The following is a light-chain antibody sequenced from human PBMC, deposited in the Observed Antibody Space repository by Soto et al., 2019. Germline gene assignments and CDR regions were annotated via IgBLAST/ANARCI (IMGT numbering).Light chain of an antibody. V-gene: IGKV3-20*01. CDR3: QQYGSSPGWT. CDR1: QTVSSSY. J-gene: IGKJ1*01. CDR2: GAS. Sequence: EIVLTQSPGTLSLSPGERATLSCRASQTVSSSYLAWYQQKPGQAPRLLIYGASSRATGIPDRFSGSGSGTDFTRTISRLEPEDFSVYYYQQYGSSPGWTFGQGTKVEIK.